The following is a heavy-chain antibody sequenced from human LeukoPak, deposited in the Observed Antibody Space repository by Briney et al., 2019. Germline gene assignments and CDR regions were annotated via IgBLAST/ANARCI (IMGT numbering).Heavy chain of an antibody. V-gene: IGHV1-2*02. CDR1: GYSLIVYY. Sequence: ASVKVSCRASGYSLIVYYMHWIRQAPGQGLEWRGWINPRSCETKYAQKFQGRLTMTRDTAISTTYMELSGLKFDDTAVYFCARDRELRWSQGGFDFWGQGTLLTVSS. D-gene: IGHD3-10*01. J-gene: IGHJ4*02. CDR2: INPRSCET. CDR3: ARDRELRWSQGGFDF.